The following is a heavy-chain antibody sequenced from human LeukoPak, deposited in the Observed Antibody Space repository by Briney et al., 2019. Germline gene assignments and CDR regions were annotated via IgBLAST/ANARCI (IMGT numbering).Heavy chain of an antibody. V-gene: IGHV1-46*01. Sequence: ASVKVSCKASGYTFTSYYMHWVRQAPGQGLEWMGIINPSGGSTSYAQKFQGRVTMTRDTSISTAYMELSRLRSDDTAVYYCARVRPCSGGSCYANWFDPWGQGTLVTVSS. CDR2: INPSGGST. CDR1: GYTFTSYY. CDR3: ARVRPCSGGSCYANWFDP. J-gene: IGHJ5*02. D-gene: IGHD2-15*01.